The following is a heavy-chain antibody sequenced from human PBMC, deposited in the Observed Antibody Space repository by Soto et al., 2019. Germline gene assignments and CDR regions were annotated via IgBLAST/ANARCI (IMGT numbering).Heavy chain of an antibody. Sequence: EVRLVESGGGLVQPGGSLRLSCVASGFTFISSFMGWIRQAPGKGLEWVANINQDGGVTYYVDSVEGRFTISRDNTKDSLYLQMNRLRGEDTAIYYCARYYRGSGRYFFDYWGQGTLVTVSS. V-gene: IGHV3-7*03. D-gene: IGHD6-19*01. CDR1: GFTFISSF. CDR2: INQDGGVT. J-gene: IGHJ4*02. CDR3: ARYYRGSGRYFFDY.